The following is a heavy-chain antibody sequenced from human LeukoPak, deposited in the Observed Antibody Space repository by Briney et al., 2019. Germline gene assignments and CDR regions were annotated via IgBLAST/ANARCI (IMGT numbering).Heavy chain of an antibody. D-gene: IGHD6-19*01. CDR3: AKDSVAGNLGYFDY. CDR2: IRGSGGST. Sequence: GGSLRLSCAASGFTFSSYAMTWVRQAPGKGLEWVSTIRGSGGSTYYTDSVKGRFTISRDNSKNTLFLQMNSLRAEDTAVYYCAKDSVAGNLGYFDYWGQGTLVTVSS. J-gene: IGHJ4*02. V-gene: IGHV3-23*01. CDR1: GFTFSSYA.